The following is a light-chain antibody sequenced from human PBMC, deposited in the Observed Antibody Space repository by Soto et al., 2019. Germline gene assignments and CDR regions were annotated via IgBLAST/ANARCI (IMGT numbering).Light chain of an antibody. CDR1: QSVSSSY. CDR3: QQYGTSPPLT. J-gene: IGKJ4*01. CDR2: GAS. Sequence: EIVLTQSPGTLSLSPGERATLSCRASQSVSSSYLAWYQQKPGQFPRLLIYGASSRATGIPDRFSGRGSGTDFTLTIRRLEPEDFAVYYCQQYGTSPPLTFGGGTKVEIK. V-gene: IGKV3-20*01.